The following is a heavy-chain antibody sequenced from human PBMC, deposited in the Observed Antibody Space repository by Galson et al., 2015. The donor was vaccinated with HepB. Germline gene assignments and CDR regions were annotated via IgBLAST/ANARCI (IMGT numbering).Heavy chain of an antibody. J-gene: IGHJ4*02. Sequence: SLRLSCAASGFTFSDYYMSWIRQAPGKGLEWVSYISGSGNIIFYADSVKGRFTISRDNAKNLLYLQMKSLRAEDTAVYYCARDRGGVYDYWGQGTLVTVSS. V-gene: IGHV3-11*01. CDR3: ARDRGGVYDY. D-gene: IGHD3-10*01. CDR2: ISGSGNII. CDR1: GFTFSDYY.